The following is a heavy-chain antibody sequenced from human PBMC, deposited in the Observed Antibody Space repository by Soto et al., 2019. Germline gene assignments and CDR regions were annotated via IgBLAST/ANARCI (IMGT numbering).Heavy chain of an antibody. J-gene: IGHJ4*02. CDR3: ARGGGYDSFDF. D-gene: IGHD2-15*01. CDR1: GGSLTKYY. V-gene: IGHV4-4*07. CDR2: LSTSGNV. Sequence: SEPLSLTCTVSGGSLTKYYWRWIRQPAGKGLEWIGRLSTSGNVVSNASLRSRITMSVGTSKNQFSLRLTSVTAADSAVYYCARGGGYDSFDFWGQGIQVTVSS.